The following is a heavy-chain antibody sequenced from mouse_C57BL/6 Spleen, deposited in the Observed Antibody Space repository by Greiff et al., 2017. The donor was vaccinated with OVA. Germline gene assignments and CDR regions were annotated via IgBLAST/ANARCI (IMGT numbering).Heavy chain of an antibody. CDR3: ARTLTTVVAPLGY. D-gene: IGHD1-1*01. Sequence: VQLQQSGAELVKPGASVKISCKASGYAFSSYWMNWVKQRPGKGLEWIGQIYPGDGDTNYNGKFKGKATLTADKSSSTAYMQLSSLTSEDSAVYFCARTLTTVVAPLGYWGQGTTLTVSA. J-gene: IGHJ2*01. CDR2: IYPGDGDT. CDR1: GYAFSSYW. V-gene: IGHV1-80*01.